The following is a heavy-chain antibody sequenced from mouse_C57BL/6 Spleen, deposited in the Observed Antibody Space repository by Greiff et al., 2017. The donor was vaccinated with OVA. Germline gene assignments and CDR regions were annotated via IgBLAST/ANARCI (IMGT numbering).Heavy chain of an antibody. CDR3: ARRSGNYGFAY. CDR2: ISSGGSYT. CDR1: GFTFSSYG. D-gene: IGHD2-1*01. V-gene: IGHV5-6*01. Sequence: EVQVVESGGDLVKPGGSLKLSCAASGFTFSSYGMSWVRQTPDKRLEWVATISSGGSYTYYPDSVKGRFTISRDNAKNTLYLQMSSLKSEDTAMYYCARRSGNYGFAYWGQGTLVTVSA. J-gene: IGHJ3*01.